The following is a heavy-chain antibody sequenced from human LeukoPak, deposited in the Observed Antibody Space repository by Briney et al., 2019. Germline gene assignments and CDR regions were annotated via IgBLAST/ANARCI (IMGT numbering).Heavy chain of an antibody. V-gene: IGHV3-66*03. CDR2: IRDSGEA. Sequence: GGSLRLSCAVSGFRFSDYYMSWVRQAPGKGLEWVGLIRDSGEAFYSDFARGRFAISRDESENTLYLQMNSLRVEDTAVYFCARDRAANQDWVEFDPWGQGTPVIVSS. CDR3: ARDRAANQDWVEFDP. D-gene: IGHD3/OR15-3a*01. CDR1: GFRFSDYY. J-gene: IGHJ5*02.